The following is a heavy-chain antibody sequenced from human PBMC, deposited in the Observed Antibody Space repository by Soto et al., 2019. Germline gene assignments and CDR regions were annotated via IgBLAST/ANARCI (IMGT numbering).Heavy chain of an antibody. CDR3: ARPTTVTRKDAFDI. CDR1: GGTFSSYT. J-gene: IGHJ3*02. V-gene: IGHV1-69*02. CDR2: IIPILGIA. Sequence: SVKVSCKASGGTFSSYTISWVRQAPGQGLEWMGRIIPILGIANYAQKFQGRVTITADKSTSTAYMELSSLRSEDTAVYYCARPTTVTRKDAFDIWGQGTMVTVSS. D-gene: IGHD4-17*01.